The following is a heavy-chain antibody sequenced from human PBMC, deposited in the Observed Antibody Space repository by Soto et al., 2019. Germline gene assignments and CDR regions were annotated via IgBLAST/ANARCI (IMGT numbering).Heavy chain of an antibody. J-gene: IGHJ4*02. CDR1: GGSIRNYY. CDR3: ARHYGSGTYPLDY. V-gene: IGHV4-59*08. D-gene: IGHD3-10*01. CDR2: IYYSGNT. Sequence: SETLSLTCTVSGGSIRNYYWSWVRQPPGKGLEWIGYIYYSGNTNYNPSLKSRVTISVDTSKSQFSLKLSSVTAADTAVYYCARHYGSGTYPLDYWGQGTLVTVSS.